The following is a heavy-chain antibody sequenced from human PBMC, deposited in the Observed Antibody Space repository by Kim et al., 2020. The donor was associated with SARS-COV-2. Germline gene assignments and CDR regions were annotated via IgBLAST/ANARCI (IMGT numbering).Heavy chain of an antibody. J-gene: IGHJ6*03. CDR2: ISGSGGST. V-gene: IGHV3-23*01. CDR3: AKEGKYYDFWSGYLGDYYYYYYMDV. Sequence: GGSLRLSCAASGFTFSSYAMSWVRQAPGKGLEWVSAISGSGGSTYYADSVKGRFTISRDNSKNTLYLQMNSLRAEDTAVYYCAKEGKYYDFWSGYLGDYYYYYYMDVWGKGTTVTVSS. CDR1: GFTFSSYA. D-gene: IGHD3-3*01.